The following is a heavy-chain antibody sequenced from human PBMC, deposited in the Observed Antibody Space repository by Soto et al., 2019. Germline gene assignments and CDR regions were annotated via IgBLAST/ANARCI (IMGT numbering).Heavy chain of an antibody. Sequence: QPGADLRPSCPPSGIDCRCRWTHYVHQAPGKGLVWVSRINSEGSSTSYADSVKGRFTISRDNAKNTLYLQMNSLRAEDTAVYYCAREKAPYYDFWSGYHYYGMEVWGQRRTVTV. CDR1: GIDCRCRW. J-gene: IGHJ6*01. D-gene: IGHD3-3*01. CDR3: AREKAPYYDFWSGYHYYGMEV. CDR2: INSEGSST. V-gene: IGHV3-74*01.